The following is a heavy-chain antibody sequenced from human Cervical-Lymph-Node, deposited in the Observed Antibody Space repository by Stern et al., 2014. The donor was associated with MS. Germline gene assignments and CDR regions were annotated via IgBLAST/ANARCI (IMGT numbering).Heavy chain of an antibody. D-gene: IGHD2-21*02. CDR2: INSDGSST. J-gene: IGHJ5*02. CDR1: GFTFSSYW. V-gene: IGHV3-74*01. CDR3: ARDPSYCGGDCYANWFDP. Sequence: VQLVQSGGGLVQPGGSLRLSCAASGFTFSSYWMHWVRQAPGKGLAWVSRINSDGSSTSYADSVTGRFTISRDNATNTLYLQMNSLRAEDTAVYYCARDPSYCGGDCYANWFDPWGQGTLVTVSS.